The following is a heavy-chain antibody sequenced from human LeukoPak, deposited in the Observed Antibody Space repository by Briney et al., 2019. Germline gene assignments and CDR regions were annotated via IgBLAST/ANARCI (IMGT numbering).Heavy chain of an antibody. CDR3: ARLVRGVIIRTYYYYYYMDV. V-gene: IGHV4-34*01. D-gene: IGHD3-10*01. CDR2: INHSGST. Sequence: SETLSLTCTVSGGSFSGYYWSWIRQPPGKGLEWIGEINHSGSTNYNPSLKSRVTISVDTSKNQFSLKLSSVTAADTAVYYCARLVRGVIIRTYYYYYYMDVWGKGTTVTVSS. J-gene: IGHJ6*03. CDR1: GGSFSGYY.